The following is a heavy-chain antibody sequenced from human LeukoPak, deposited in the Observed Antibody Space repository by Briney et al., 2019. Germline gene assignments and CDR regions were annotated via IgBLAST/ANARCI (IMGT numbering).Heavy chain of an antibody. J-gene: IGHJ3*02. CDR3: ARVVVPGAFDI. CDR2: IYYLGST. CDR1: GESISTTNW. Sequence: SETLSLTCDVSGESISTTNWWSWVRQPPGKGLEWIGEIYYLGSTNYNPSLKSRVTISVDKSTNQFSLNLDSVSAADTAVYYCARVVVPGAFDIWGQGTMVTVSS. V-gene: IGHV4-4*02. D-gene: IGHD2-15*01.